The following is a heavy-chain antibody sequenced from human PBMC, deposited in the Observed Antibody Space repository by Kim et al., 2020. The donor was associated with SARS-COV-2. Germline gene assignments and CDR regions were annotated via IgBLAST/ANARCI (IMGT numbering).Heavy chain of an antibody. J-gene: IGHJ4*02. CDR3: AKSLSVSSSGPFDY. Sequence: ADSVKGRFIISKDNSKNTLYLEMTILRAEDTATYYCAKSLSVSSSGPFDYWGQGTLVTVSS. V-gene: IGHV3-23*01.